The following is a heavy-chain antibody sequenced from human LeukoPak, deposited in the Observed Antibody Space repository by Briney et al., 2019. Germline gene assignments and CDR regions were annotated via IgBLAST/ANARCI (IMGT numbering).Heavy chain of an antibody. D-gene: IGHD1-26*01. CDR3: ARPFSGSYSDAFDL. V-gene: IGHV4-59*08. CDR1: GGSMSSNY. J-gene: IGHJ3*01. Sequence: SETLSVTCTVSGGSMSSNYWSWIRQPPGKGLEWIGYIYNSGTIYYSGSTNYNPSLLSRVTISVDTSKNQFSLKLRSVTAADTAVYYCARPFSGSYSDAFDLWGQGTMVTVSS. CDR2: IYNSGTIYYSGST.